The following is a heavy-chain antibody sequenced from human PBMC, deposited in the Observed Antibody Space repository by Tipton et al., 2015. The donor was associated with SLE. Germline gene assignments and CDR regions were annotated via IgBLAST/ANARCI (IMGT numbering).Heavy chain of an antibody. Sequence: TLSLTCTVSVGSISSYYWSWIRQPPGKGLEWIGYIYYSGSTNYNPSLKSRVTISVDTSKNQFSLKLSSVTAADTAVYYCARRTGATAGFDYWGQGTLVTVSS. J-gene: IGHJ4*02. CDR1: VGSISSYY. V-gene: IGHV4-59*08. CDR2: IYYSGST. D-gene: IGHD1-26*01. CDR3: ARRTGATAGFDY.